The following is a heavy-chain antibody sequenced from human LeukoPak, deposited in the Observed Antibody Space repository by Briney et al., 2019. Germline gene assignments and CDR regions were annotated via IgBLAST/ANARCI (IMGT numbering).Heavy chain of an antibody. CDR1: GGSISSYY. V-gene: IGHV4-4*07. J-gene: IGHJ4*02. D-gene: IGHD1-26*01. CDR2: IYTSGST. Sequence: SETLSLTCTVSGGSISSYYWSWIRQPPGKGLEWIGRIYTSGSTNYNPSLKSRVTMSVDTSKNQFSLKLSSVTAADTAVSYCARDGGSGSYSVFDYWGQGTLVTVSS. CDR3: ARDGGSGSYSVFDY.